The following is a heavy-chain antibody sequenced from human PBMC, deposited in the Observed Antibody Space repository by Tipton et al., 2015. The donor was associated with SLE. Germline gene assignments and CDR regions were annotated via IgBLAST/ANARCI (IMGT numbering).Heavy chain of an antibody. CDR3: ASFLWYNSGSFED. Sequence: TLSLTCTVSAGSISNDGHYWSWIRHHPGKGLEWIGYIYYSGSTYYNPSLKSRLSISVDTSKNQFSLRVRSVTAADTAVYYCASFLWYNSGSFEDWGQGMLVTVSS. CDR1: AGSISNDGHY. V-gene: IGHV4-31*03. D-gene: IGHD6-19*01. CDR2: IYYSGST. J-gene: IGHJ4*02.